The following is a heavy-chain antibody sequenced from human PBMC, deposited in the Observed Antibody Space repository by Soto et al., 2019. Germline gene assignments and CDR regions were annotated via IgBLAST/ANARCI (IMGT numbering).Heavy chain of an antibody. J-gene: IGHJ6*03. CDR2: MNPNSGNT. D-gene: IGHD6-13*01. Sequence: QVQLVQSGAEVKQPGASVKVSCKASGYTFTSYDINWVRQATGQGLEWMGWMNPNSGNTGYAQKFQGRVTMTRNTSISTAYMELSSLRSEDTAVYYCARVREFTSWPDYYYYMDVWGKGTTVTVSS. V-gene: IGHV1-8*01. CDR3: ARVREFTSWPDYYYYMDV. CDR1: GYTFTSYD.